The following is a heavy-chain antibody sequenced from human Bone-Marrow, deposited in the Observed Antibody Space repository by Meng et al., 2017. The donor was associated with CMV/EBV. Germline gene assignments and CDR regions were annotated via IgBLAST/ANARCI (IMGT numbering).Heavy chain of an antibody. D-gene: IGHD1-26*01. Sequence: GESLKISCAASGFTFSSYAMHWVRQAPGKGLDWVAITWYDETKKFYGDSVKGRFTISRDNSKNTLYLQMNSLRAEDTAVYYCAKDPGDGVGYWGQGTLVTVSS. CDR2: TWYDETKK. CDR3: AKDPGDGVGY. J-gene: IGHJ4*02. V-gene: IGHV3-30*02. CDR1: GFTFSSYA.